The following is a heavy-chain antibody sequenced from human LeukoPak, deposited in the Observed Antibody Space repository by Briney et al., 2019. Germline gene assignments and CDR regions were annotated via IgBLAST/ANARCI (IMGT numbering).Heavy chain of an antibody. CDR1: GFTFYDYA. Sequence: GRSLRLSCAASGFTFYDYAMHWVRHAPGKGLEWVSGISWNSGSIGYADSVKGRFTISRDNAKNSLYLQMNSLRAEGTALYYCAKDIAVWGQGTLVTVSS. CDR2: ISWNSGSI. J-gene: IGHJ4*02. CDR3: AKDIAV. V-gene: IGHV3-9*01.